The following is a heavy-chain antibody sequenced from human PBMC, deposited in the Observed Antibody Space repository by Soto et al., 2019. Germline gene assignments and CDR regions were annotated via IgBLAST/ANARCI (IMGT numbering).Heavy chain of an antibody. CDR2: IYYSGST. Sequence: SETLSLTCTVSGGSISSSSHYWGWIRQPPGKGLEWIGSIYYSGSTYYNPSLKSRVTISVDTSKNQFSLKLSSVTAADTAVYYCARPTYYDFWSGYYLFDYWGQGTLVTVSS. V-gene: IGHV4-39*01. J-gene: IGHJ4*02. D-gene: IGHD3-3*01. CDR3: ARPTYYDFWSGYYLFDY. CDR1: GGSISSSSHY.